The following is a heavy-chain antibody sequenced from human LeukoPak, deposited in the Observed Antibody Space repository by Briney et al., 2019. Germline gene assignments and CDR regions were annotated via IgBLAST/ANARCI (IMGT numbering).Heavy chain of an antibody. Sequence: PSETLSLTCTVSGGSISSYYWSWIRQPPGKGLEWIAFIYYTRSTHYNPSLKSRVTVSVDTSKNQFSLKLSAVTAADTAVYYCARHYIQPPHYFDYWGQGTLLTVSS. CDR3: ARHYIQPPHYFDY. CDR2: IYYTRST. V-gene: IGHV4-59*08. CDR1: GGSISSYY. D-gene: IGHD2-2*01. J-gene: IGHJ4*02.